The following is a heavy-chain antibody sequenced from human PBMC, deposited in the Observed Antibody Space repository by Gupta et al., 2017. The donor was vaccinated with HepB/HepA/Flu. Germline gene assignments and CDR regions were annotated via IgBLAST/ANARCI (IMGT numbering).Heavy chain of an antibody. CDR3: ARGTGSHQGNGFDY. CDR1: GFTSSTYG. D-gene: IGHD3/OR15-3a*01. V-gene: IGHV3-33*01. CDR2: IWSDGTNK. J-gene: IGHJ4*02. Sequence: QVKLVESGGGVVQPGSSLRLSCAASGFTSSTYGMHWVRQAPGKGLEWVAVIWSDGTNKYYADSVKGRFTISRDNSKSALYLQMNSLRAEDTSVYYCARGTGSHQGNGFDYWGQGALVTVSS.